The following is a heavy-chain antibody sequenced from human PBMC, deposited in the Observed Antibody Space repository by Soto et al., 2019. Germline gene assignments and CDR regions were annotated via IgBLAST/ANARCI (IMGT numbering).Heavy chain of an antibody. Sequence: SLRLSCAASGFTFSSYAMSWVRQAPGKGLEWVSAISGSGGSTYYADSVKGRFIISRDNSKNTLYLQMNSLRAEDTAVYYCAKAHSSGWYYYFDYWGQGTLVTVSS. V-gene: IGHV3-23*01. CDR2: ISGSGGST. D-gene: IGHD6-19*01. CDR3: AKAHSSGWYYYFDY. J-gene: IGHJ4*02. CDR1: GFTFSSYA.